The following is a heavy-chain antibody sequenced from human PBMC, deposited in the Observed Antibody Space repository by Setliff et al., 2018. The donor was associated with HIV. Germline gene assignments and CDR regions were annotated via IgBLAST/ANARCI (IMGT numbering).Heavy chain of an antibody. D-gene: IGHD3-22*01. CDR1: GGSISSGSYY. CDR3: ATDSSGYYSFDY. J-gene: IGHJ4*02. Sequence: SETLSLTCTVSGGSISSGSYYWSWIRQPAGKGLEWIGRIYTSGSTNYNPSLKSRVTISVDTSKNQFSLNLRSVTAADTAVYYCATDSSGYYSFDYWGQGTLVTVSS. CDR2: IYTSGST. V-gene: IGHV4-61*02.